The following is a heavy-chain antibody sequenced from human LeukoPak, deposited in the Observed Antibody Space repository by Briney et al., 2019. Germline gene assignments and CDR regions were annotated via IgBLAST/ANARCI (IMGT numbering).Heavy chain of an antibody. Sequence: ASVKVSCKASGGTFSSYAISWGRQGPGQGLEWVGGVIPIFGTANYAQKFQGRVTIIADESKSTAYMELSSLRSEDTAVYYCAREIVPAAMGDAFDIWGQGTMVTVSS. V-gene: IGHV1-69*13. CDR2: VIPIFGTA. D-gene: IGHD2-2*01. CDR3: AREIVPAAMGDAFDI. CDR1: GGTFSSYA. J-gene: IGHJ3*02.